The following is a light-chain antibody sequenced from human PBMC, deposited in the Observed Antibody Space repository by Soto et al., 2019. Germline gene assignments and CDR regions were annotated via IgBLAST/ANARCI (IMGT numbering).Light chain of an antibody. CDR3: QQTSSPPWT. V-gene: IGKV1-39*01. J-gene: IGKJ1*01. CDR1: QSISIY. CDR2: GAS. Sequence: DIQMTQSPSSLSASVGDRVTITCRASQSISIYLDWYQQTPGKAPKLLIYGASTLKSGVPSRFSGSGSGTVFTLTISRLQPEDFATYYCQQTSSPPWTFGQGTKVEIK.